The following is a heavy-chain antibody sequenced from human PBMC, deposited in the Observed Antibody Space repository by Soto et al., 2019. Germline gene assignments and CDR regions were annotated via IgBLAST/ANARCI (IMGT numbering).Heavy chain of an antibody. CDR2: IQTKTGGGTA. J-gene: IGHJ3*02. V-gene: IGHV3-15*01. CDR3: ATDYGWAFQI. Sequence: EVQLVASGGVLVKPGESLRLSCAGSGLSFSDVQMTWVRQLPGKGLEWVGRIQTKTGGGTADYPAAVRGRFTISRDDSKNTLDLQLNSLKTEDTAVYYCATDYGWAFQIWGQGTTVTVSS. CDR1: GLSFSDVQ. D-gene: IGHD4-17*01.